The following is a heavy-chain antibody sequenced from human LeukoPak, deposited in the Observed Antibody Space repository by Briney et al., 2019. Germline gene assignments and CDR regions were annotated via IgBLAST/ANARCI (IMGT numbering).Heavy chain of an antibody. Sequence: GGSLRLSCAASGFTFSSYEMNCVRQAPGKGLEWVSYISSSGSNIYYADSVKGRFTISRDNAKNSLYLQMNSLRAEDTAVYYCAREGMATIFDAFDIWGQGTMVTVSS. V-gene: IGHV3-48*03. J-gene: IGHJ3*02. D-gene: IGHD5-24*01. CDR3: AREGMATIFDAFDI. CDR1: GFTFSSYE. CDR2: ISSSGSNI.